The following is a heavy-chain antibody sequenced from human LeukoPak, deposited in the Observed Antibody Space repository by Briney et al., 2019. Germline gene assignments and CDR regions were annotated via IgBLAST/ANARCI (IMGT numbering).Heavy chain of an antibody. D-gene: IGHD5-18*01. CDR3: ARDSEPRGYSYGHVGY. J-gene: IGHJ4*02. V-gene: IGHV3-30*04. CDR2: ISYDGSNK. Sequence: PGGSLRLSCAASGFTFSSYAMHWVRQAPGKGLEWVAVISYDGSNKYYADSVRGRFTISRDNSKNTLYLQMNRLRAEDTAVYYCARDSEPRGYSYGHVGYWGQGTLVTVSS. CDR1: GFTFSSYA.